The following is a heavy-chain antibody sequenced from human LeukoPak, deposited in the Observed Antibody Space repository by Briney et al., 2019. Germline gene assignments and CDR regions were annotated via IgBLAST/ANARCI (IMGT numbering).Heavy chain of an antibody. CDR1: GYTLTELS. CDR3: ATPDPRVSYASDI. Sequence: VASVKVSCKVSGYTLTELSMHWVRQAPGKGLEWMGGFDPEDGETIYAQKFQGRVTMTEDTSTDTAYMELSSLRSEDTAVYYCATPDPRVSYASDIWGQGTMVTVSS. CDR2: FDPEDGET. V-gene: IGHV1-24*01. D-gene: IGHD3-16*02. J-gene: IGHJ3*02.